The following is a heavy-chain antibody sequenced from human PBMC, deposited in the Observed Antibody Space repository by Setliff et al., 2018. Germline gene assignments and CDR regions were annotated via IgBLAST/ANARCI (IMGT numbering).Heavy chain of an antibody. J-gene: IGHJ4*02. V-gene: IGHV4-4*07. CDR2: IYIGGSA. CDR3: ARRNYYGSGSYSFGGKFDY. CDR1: GGSISSYY. Sequence: SETLSLTCTVSGGSISSYYWGWIRQPAGKGLEWIGHIYIGGSANYNPSLKSRVTISVDTSKNQFSLKLSSVTAADTAVYYCARRNYYGSGSYSFGGKFDYWGQGTLVTVSS. D-gene: IGHD3-10*01.